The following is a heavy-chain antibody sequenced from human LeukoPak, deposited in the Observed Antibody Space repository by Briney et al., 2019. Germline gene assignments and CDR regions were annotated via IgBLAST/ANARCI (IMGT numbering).Heavy chain of an antibody. D-gene: IGHD3-22*01. CDR2: IKEDGTET. J-gene: IGHJ4*02. CDR3: ASRMGEKRTSSGYYLFH. Sequence: GGSLRLSCAASGFMFSSNWMSWVRLAPGKGLEWVANIKEDGTETYYVDSVKGRFTISRDNAKNSLYLQMNSLRVEDTAVYYCASRMGEKRTSSGYYLFHWGQGTLVTVSS. CDR1: GFMFSSNW. V-gene: IGHV3-7*03.